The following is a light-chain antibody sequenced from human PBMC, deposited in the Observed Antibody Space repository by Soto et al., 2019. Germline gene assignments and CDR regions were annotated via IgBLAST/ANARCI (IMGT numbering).Light chain of an antibody. V-gene: IGKV3D-15*01. CDR1: QSVSSN. CDR2: GAS. Sequence: EIVMTQSPATLSVSPGERATLSFRASQSVSSNLAWYQQKPGQAPRLLIFGASTRATGIPDRFSGSGSGTDFTLTISRLEPEDFAVYYCQHYYTSYTTFGQGTKVDIK. CDR3: QHYYTSYTT. J-gene: IGKJ1*01.